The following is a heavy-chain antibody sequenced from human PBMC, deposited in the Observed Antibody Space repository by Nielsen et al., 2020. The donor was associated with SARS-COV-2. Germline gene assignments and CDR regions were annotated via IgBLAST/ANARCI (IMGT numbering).Heavy chain of an antibody. D-gene: IGHD6-19*01. J-gene: IGHJ4*02. Sequence: SVKVSCKASGGTFSNYAISWVRQAPGQGLEWMGGVIPIFGATYYAQKFQGRVTITADESTSTAYMELSSLSSEDTAVYYCARITPSSGWDYWGQGTLVTVSS. CDR2: VIPIFGAT. CDR3: ARITPSSGWDY. V-gene: IGHV1-69*13. CDR1: GGTFSNYA.